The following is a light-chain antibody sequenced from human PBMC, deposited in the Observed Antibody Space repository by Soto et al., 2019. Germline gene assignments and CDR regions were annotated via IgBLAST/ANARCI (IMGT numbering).Light chain of an antibody. CDR3: SSYTGTSTLV. J-gene: IGLJ1*01. CDR1: SSDVGGYDY. V-gene: IGLV2-14*01. Sequence: QSALTQPASVSGSPGQSITISCTGTSSDVGGYDYVSWYQQLPGKAPKLMIYDVNNRPSGVSNRFSGSKSGNTASLTISGLQAEDEADYYCSSYTGTSTLVFRGGTKVPVL. CDR2: DVN.